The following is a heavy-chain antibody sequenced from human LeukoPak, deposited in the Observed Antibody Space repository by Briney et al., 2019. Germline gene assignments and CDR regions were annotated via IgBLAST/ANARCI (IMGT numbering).Heavy chain of an antibody. CDR3: ARDGRGENWFDP. J-gene: IGHJ5*02. Sequence: GGSLRLSCAASGVTVSSNYMSWVRQAPGKGLEWVSVIYSGGSTYYADSVKGRFTISRDNSKNTLYLQMNSLRAEDTAVYYCARDGRGENWFDPWGQGTLVTVSS. D-gene: IGHD3-10*01. CDR1: GVTVSSNY. V-gene: IGHV3-53*01. CDR2: IYSGGST.